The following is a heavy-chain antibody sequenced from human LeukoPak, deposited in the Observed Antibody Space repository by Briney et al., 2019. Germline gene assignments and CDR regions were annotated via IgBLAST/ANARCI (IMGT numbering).Heavy chain of an antibody. CDR1: GGSISSGSYY. CDR3: ARDYSSSSWLTNWFDP. CDR2: IYTSGST. Sequence: SETLSLTCTVSGGSISSGSYYWSWIRQPAGKGLEWIGPIYTSGSTNYNPSLKSRVTISVDTSKNQFSLKLSSVTAADTAVYYCARDYSSSSWLTNWFDPWGQGTLVTVSS. D-gene: IGHD6-13*01. J-gene: IGHJ5*02. V-gene: IGHV4-61*02.